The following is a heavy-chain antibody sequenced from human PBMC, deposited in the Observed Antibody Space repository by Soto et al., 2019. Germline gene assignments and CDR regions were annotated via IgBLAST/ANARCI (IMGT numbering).Heavy chain of an antibody. V-gene: IGHV3-30-3*01. CDR3: ARDTGDDGGYY. J-gene: IGHJ4*02. Sequence: QVQLVESGGGVVQPGRSRRLSCAASGFTFSSYAMHWLRQAPGKGREWVAVISYDGSNNYYADSVKGRFTISRDNSKNTLYLQMNSLRAEDTAVYYCARDTGDDGGYYWGQGTLVTVSS. D-gene: IGHD2-21*02. CDR1: GFTFSSYA. CDR2: ISYDGSNN.